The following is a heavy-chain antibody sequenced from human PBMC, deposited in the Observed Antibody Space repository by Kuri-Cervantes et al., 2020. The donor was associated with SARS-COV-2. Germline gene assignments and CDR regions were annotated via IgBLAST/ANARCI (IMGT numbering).Heavy chain of an antibody. CDR2: IVVGSGNT. V-gene: IGHV1-58*01. CDR1: GFTFTSSA. Sequence: SVKVSCKASGFTFTSSAVQWVQQARGQRLEWIGWIVVGSGNTNYAQKFQERVTITRDTSTSTVYMELSSLRSEDTAVYYCARSSYGGTYFDYWGQGTLVTVSS. CDR3: ARSSYGGTYFDY. D-gene: IGHD4-23*01. J-gene: IGHJ4*02.